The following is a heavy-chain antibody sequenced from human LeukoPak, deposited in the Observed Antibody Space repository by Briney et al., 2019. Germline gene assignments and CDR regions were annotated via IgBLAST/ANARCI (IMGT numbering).Heavy chain of an antibody. Sequence: PGGSLRLSCAASGFTFSNYAMHWVRQAPGKGLEWVAVVSYDGSNKYYAGSVKGRFTISRDNSQNTLYLQMDSLRGEDTALYYCARRPPASVMDVWGQGTTVTVSS. CDR2: VSYDGSNK. V-gene: IGHV3-30*01. CDR1: GFTFSNYA. J-gene: IGHJ6*02. D-gene: IGHD2-2*01. CDR3: ARRPPASVMDV.